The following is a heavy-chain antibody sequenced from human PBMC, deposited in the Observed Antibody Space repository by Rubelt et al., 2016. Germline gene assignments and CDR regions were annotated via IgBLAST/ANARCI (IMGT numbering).Heavy chain of an antibody. D-gene: IGHD1-26*01. V-gene: IGHV4-34*01. CDR2: IDHSGNT. CDR3: ARHDTGSFLFDF. CDR1: GGSFSGYS. Sequence: QVQLQQWGAGLVKPSETLSLTCAVYGGSFSGYSWTWIRQPPGEGLEWLGEIDHSGNTDYNPSLKSRVSILVDTSKKQISLNMSSVTAAETAVYYCARHDTGSFLFDFWGQGTPVTVSS. J-gene: IGHJ4*02.